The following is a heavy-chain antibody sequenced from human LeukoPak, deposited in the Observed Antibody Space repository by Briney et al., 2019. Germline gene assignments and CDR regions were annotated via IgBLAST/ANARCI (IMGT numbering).Heavy chain of an antibody. D-gene: IGHD6-13*01. Sequence: PGGSLRLSCAASRFTFSSYWMHWVRQAPGKGLVWVSRINSDESSISYADSVKGRFTISRDNAKNSLYLQMNSLRAEDTAVYYCARAGMAAAVFYYYYYMDVWGKGTTVTISS. CDR3: ARAGMAAAVFYYYYYMDV. V-gene: IGHV3-74*01. CDR1: RFTFSSYW. J-gene: IGHJ6*03. CDR2: INSDESSI.